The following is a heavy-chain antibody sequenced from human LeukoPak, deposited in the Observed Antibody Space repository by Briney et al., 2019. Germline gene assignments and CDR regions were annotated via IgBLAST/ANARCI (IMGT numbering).Heavy chain of an antibody. D-gene: IGHD1-26*01. CDR2: MNPNSGNT. Sequence: GASVKVSCKASGYTFTSYDINWVRQATGQGLEWMGWMNPNSGNTGYAQKFQGRVIMTRNTSISTAYMELSSLRSEDTAVYYCARGRITVGATVYWGQGTLVTVSS. J-gene: IGHJ4*02. CDR1: GYTFTSYD. CDR3: ARGRITVGATVY. V-gene: IGHV1-8*01.